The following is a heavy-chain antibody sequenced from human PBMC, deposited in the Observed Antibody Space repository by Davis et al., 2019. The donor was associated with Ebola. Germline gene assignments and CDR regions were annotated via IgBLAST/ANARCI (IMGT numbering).Heavy chain of an antibody. V-gene: IGHV3-23*01. J-gene: IGHJ4*02. D-gene: IGHD5-12*01. CDR3: AKWDIVATFDY. CDR2: ISGSGGST. CDR1: GFTFSSYA. Sequence: GESLKISCAASGFTFSSYAMSWVRQAPGKGLEWVSAISGSGGSTYYADSVKGRFTISRDNSKNTLYLQMNSLRAEDTAVYYCAKWDIVATFDYWGQGTLVTVSS.